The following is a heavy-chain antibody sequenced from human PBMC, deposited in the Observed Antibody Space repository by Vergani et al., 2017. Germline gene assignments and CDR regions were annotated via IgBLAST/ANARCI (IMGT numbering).Heavy chain of an antibody. V-gene: IGHV3-30*03. J-gene: IGHJ5*02. CDR2: ISYDGSNK. CDR3: ASGSSNP. Sequence: QVQLVESGGGVVQPGRSLRLSCAASGFTFSSYGMHWVRQAPGKGLEWVAVISYDGSNKYYVDSVKGRFTISRDNAKNSLYLQMNSLRAEDTAVYYCASGSSNPWGQGTLVTVSS. CDR1: GFTFSSYG. D-gene: IGHD6-13*01.